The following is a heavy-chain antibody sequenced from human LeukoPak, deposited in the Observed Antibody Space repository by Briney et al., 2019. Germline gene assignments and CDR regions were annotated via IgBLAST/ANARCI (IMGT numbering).Heavy chain of an antibody. J-gene: IGHJ4*02. CDR2: INPSGGST. V-gene: IGHV1-46*01. CDR3: ARFYGGNPYSHFDY. D-gene: IGHD4-23*01. Sequence: ASVNVSCKASGYTFTSYYMHCLRQAPVQGLEWMGIINPSGGSTSYAQKFQGRVNMTRDTSTSTVYMELSSLNTEDTAVYYCARFYGGNPYSHFDYWGQGTLVTVSS. CDR1: GYTFTSYY.